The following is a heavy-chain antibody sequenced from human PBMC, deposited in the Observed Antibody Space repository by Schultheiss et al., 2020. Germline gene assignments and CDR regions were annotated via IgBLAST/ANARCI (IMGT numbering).Heavy chain of an antibody. Sequence: GGSLRLSCVGSGFTFSSKWMHWVRQAPGKGLVWVSRISNDGGDTIYADSVKGRFTISRDNSKNTLYLQMNSLRAEDTAVYYCARDPYSSGSYFDYWGQGTLVTVSS. CDR3: ARDPYSSGSYFDY. CDR1: GFTFSSKW. V-gene: IGHV3-74*01. CDR2: ISNDGGDT. J-gene: IGHJ4*02. D-gene: IGHD6-19*01.